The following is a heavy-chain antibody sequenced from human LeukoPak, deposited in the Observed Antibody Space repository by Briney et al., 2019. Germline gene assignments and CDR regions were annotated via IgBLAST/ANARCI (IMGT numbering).Heavy chain of an antibody. Sequence: PGGSLRLSCVASGFTFSSYAMSWVRQASGKGLEWVSVISGGGDSTYYADSVKGRFTISRDNSKNTLYLQMNSLRGEDTAVYYCAKRYCSGSSCTLFDYWGQGTLVTVSP. J-gene: IGHJ4*02. D-gene: IGHD2-15*01. CDR2: ISGGGDST. CDR3: AKRYCSGSSCTLFDY. V-gene: IGHV3-23*01. CDR1: GFTFSSYA.